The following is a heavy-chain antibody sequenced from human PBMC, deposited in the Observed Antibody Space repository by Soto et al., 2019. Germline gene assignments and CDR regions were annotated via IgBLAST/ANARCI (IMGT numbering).Heavy chain of an antibody. CDR1: GFTVSSNY. CDR2: IYSGGST. V-gene: IGHV3-66*01. J-gene: IGHJ4*02. CDR3: AIHSYGLRFDY. D-gene: IGHD5-18*01. Sequence: GGSLRLSCAASGFTVSSNYMSWVRQAPGKGLEWVSVIYSGGSTYYADSVKGRFTISRDNSKNTLYLQMNSLRAEDTAVYYCAIHSYGLRFDYWGQGTLVTVSS.